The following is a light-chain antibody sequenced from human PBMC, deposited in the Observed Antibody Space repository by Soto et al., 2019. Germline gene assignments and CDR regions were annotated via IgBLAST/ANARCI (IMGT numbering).Light chain of an antibody. CDR3: QVWDSTSPGVV. CDR2: EDS. V-gene: IGLV3-21*02. CDR1: NIGRKS. Sequence: SYELTQPPSVSVAPGQTARITCGGNNIGRKSVHWYQQKPGQAPVLVVYEDSARTSGIPERFSGSNSGNTATLTVSRVEAGDEADYFCQVWDSTSPGVVFGGGTKLTVL. J-gene: IGLJ2*01.